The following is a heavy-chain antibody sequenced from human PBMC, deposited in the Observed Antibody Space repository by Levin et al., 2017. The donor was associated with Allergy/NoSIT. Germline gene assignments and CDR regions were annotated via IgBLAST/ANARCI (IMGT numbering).Heavy chain of an antibody. CDR2: INHSGST. CDR3: ARGISFPRRISSSWYFQH. Sequence: SETLSLTCAVYGGSFSGYYWSWIRQPPGKGLEWIGEINHSGSTNYNPSLKSRVTISVDTSKNQFSLKLSSVTAADTAVYYCARGISFPRRISSSWYFQHWGQGTLVTVSS. V-gene: IGHV4-34*01. J-gene: IGHJ1*01. CDR1: GGSFSGYY. D-gene: IGHD6-13*01.